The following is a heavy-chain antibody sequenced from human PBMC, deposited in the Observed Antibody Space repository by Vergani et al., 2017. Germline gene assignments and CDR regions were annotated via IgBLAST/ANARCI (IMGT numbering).Heavy chain of an antibody. Sequence: QVQLQQWGGGLLKPSETLSLTCVLNGGSFTSYHWTWIRQSPGEGLEWVGDIDHTGRPDYNPSLKSRLTMSVDKSRTQFPLTLNSVTATDTAIYFCARVNTETNGHLYYYYYMDVWGQGTAVTVS. V-gene: IGHV4-34*01. CDR3: ARVNTETNGHLYYYYYMDV. J-gene: IGHJ6*03. D-gene: IGHD4-11*01. CDR1: GGSFTSYH. CDR2: IDHTGRP.